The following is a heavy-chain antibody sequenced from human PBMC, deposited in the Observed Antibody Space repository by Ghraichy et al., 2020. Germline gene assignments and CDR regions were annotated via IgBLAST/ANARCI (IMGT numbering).Heavy chain of an antibody. CDR3: ANRRGSRGAFDY. D-gene: IGHD1-26*01. V-gene: IGHV3-23*01. J-gene: IGHJ4*02. CDR2: ISGSGGST. CDR1: GFTFSSYA. Sequence: LSLTCAASGFTFSSYAMSWVRQAPGKGLEWVSAISGSGGSTYYADSVKGRFTISRDNSKNTLYLQMNSLRAEDTAVYYCANRRGSRGAFDYWGQGTLVTVSS.